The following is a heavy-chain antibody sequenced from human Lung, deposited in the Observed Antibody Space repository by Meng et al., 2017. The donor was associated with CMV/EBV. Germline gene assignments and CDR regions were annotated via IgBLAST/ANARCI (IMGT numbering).Heavy chain of an antibody. Sequence: GGSLRLSCTASGFNFSSHDINWVRQAPGEGLEWVSSISGSSGTPTYADSVTGRFTMSRDASKNTVFLQLRALRPEDTAIYYCLMNMFWGQGALVTVDS. CDR1: GFNFSSHD. CDR3: LMNMF. J-gene: IGHJ4*02. CDR2: ISGSSGTP. D-gene: IGHD3-16*01. V-gene: IGHV3-23*01.